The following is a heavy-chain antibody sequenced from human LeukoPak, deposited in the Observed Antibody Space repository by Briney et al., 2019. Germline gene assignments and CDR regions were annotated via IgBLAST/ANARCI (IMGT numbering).Heavy chain of an antibody. CDR3: ARGKGGPYNWFDP. Sequence: GGSLRLSCAASGFTFSIYGMSWVRQAPRRGLEWVSAMSGSGGSTYYADSVKGRFTISRDNSKNTLYLQMNSLRAEDTAVYYCARGKGGPYNWFDPWGQGTLVTVSS. CDR1: GFTFSIYG. CDR2: MSGSGGST. J-gene: IGHJ5*02. V-gene: IGHV3-23*01.